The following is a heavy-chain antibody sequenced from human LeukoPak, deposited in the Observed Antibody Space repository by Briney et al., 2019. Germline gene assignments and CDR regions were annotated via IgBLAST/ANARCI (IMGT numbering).Heavy chain of an antibody. D-gene: IGHD3-16*01. CDR1: GFTFSDYY. CDR3: AKEGAWGNWYFDL. CDR2: ISADGDTK. J-gene: IGHJ2*01. V-gene: IGHV3-30*18. Sequence: PGASLRLSCAASGFTFSDYYMSWIRQAPGKGLEWVVVISADGDTKYYADSVKGRFTISRDNSKNTVYLEMNSLREEDTAVYYCAKEGAWGNWYFDLWGRGTLVTVSS.